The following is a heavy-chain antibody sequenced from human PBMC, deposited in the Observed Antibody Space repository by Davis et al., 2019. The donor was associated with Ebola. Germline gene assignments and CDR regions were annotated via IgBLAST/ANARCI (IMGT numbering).Heavy chain of an antibody. CDR3: ALDGYNYYFDY. D-gene: IGHD5-24*01. Sequence: PSETLSLTCTVSGGSISSSSYYWGWIRQPPGKGLEWIGSIYYSGSTYYNPSLKSRVTISVDTSKNQFSLKLSSVTAADTAVYYCALDGYNYYFDYWGQGTLVTVSS. CDR2: IYYSGST. CDR1: GGSISSSSYY. V-gene: IGHV4-39*01. J-gene: IGHJ4*02.